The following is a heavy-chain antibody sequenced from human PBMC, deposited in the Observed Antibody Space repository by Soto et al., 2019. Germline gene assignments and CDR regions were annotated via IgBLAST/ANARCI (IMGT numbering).Heavy chain of an antibody. CDR2: IYYSGST. D-gene: IGHD1-26*01. J-gene: IGHJ4*02. V-gene: IGHV4-39*01. Sequence: SETLSLTCTVSGGSISSSSYYWGWIRQPPGKGLEWIGSIYYSGSTYYNPSLKSRVTISVDTSKNQFSLKLSSVTAADTAVYYCARLQWELRYFDYWGQGTLVTVSS. CDR3: ARLQWELRYFDY. CDR1: GGSISSSSYY.